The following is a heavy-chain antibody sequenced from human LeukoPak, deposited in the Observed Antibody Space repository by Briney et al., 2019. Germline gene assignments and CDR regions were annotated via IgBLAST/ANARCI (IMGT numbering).Heavy chain of an antibody. Sequence: SVNVSCKASGGTFSSYAISWVRQAPGQGLEWMGGIIPIFGTANYAQKFQGRVTITADESTSTAYMELSSLRSEDTAVYYCARDRLMTTFQYFDYWGQGTLVTVSS. CDR3: ARDRLMTTFQYFDY. CDR1: GGTFSSYA. CDR2: IIPIFGTA. D-gene: IGHD4-11*01. J-gene: IGHJ4*02. V-gene: IGHV1-69*01.